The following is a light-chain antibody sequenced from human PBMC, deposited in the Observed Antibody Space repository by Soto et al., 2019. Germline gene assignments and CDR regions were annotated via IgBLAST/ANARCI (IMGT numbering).Light chain of an antibody. V-gene: IGKV1-5*03. Sequence: DIQMTQSPSTLSASVGDRVTITCRASQSISSWLAWYQQKPGKAPNLLIYKASSLKSGVPSRFSGSGSGTEFTLTISSLQPDDFATYYYQQYNSYPLTFGGGTKVEIK. CDR1: QSISSW. CDR3: QQYNSYPLT. CDR2: KAS. J-gene: IGKJ4*01.